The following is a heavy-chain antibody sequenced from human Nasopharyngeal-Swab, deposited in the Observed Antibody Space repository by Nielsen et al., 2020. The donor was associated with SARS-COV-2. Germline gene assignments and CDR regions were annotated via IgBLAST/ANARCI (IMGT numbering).Heavy chain of an antibody. D-gene: IGHD3-16*01. CDR2: IYWDDDK. V-gene: IGHV2-5*02. CDR3: AHIWPRFDY. Sequence: SGPTLMKPTQTLTLTCTFSGFSLSTSAVGVGWIRQPPGKALEWLSLIYWDDDKRYSPSLKSRLTITKATSKNQVVLTMTNMDPVYTASYYCAHIWPRFDYWGQGTLVTVSS. CDR1: GFSLSTSAVG. J-gene: IGHJ4*02.